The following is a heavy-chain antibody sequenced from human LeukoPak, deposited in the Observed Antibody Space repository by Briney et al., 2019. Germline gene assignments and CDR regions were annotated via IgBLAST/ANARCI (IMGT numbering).Heavy chain of an antibody. CDR1: GGSFSGYY. D-gene: IGHD3-3*01. CDR3: ARGGITIFGVVTGNWFDP. Sequence: SETLSLTCAVYGGSFSGYYWSWIRQPPGKGLEWIGEINHSGSTNYNPSLKSRVTISVDTSKNQFSLKLSSVTAADTAVYYCARGGITIFGVVTGNWFDPWGQGTLVTVSS. CDR2: INHSGST. J-gene: IGHJ5*02. V-gene: IGHV4-34*01.